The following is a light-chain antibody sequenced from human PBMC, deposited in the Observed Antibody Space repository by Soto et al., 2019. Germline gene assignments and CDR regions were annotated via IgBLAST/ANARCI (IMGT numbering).Light chain of an antibody. Sequence: EIVLTQSPATLSVSPGERATLSCRASQSVGSNLAWYQQKPGQVPRLLIYDASSRATGIPARFSASGSGTEFTLTITSLQSEDLAVYYCQHYDSWRTFGQGTKVDIK. CDR3: QHYDSWRT. J-gene: IGKJ1*01. CDR1: QSVGSN. V-gene: IGKV3-15*01. CDR2: DAS.